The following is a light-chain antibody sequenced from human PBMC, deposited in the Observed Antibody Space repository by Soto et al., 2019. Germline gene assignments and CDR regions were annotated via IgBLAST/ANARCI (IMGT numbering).Light chain of an antibody. CDR2: GAS. J-gene: IGKJ1*01. Sequence: DIVLTQSPGTLSLSAGERATLSCRASQSVSSNYLAWYQQKPGQAPRLLIYGASSRATGIPDRFSGSGSGTEFTLTISSLQSEDAAVYLCQQYNSWPTFGQGTRVEIK. CDR3: QQYNSWPT. CDR1: QSVSSNY. V-gene: IGKV3-20*01.